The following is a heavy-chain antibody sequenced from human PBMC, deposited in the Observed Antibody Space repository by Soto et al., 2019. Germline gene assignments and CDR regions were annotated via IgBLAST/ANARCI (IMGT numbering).Heavy chain of an antibody. V-gene: IGHV1-69*01. J-gene: IGHJ6*02. CDR3: AGNKHIEVVTAIVYYGMDV. CDR2: IIPIFGTA. CDR1: GGTLSSYA. D-gene: IGHD2-21*02. Sequence: QVQLVQSRAEVKKPGSSVKVSCKASGGTLSSYAISWVRQAPGQGLEWMGGIIPIFGTANYAQKFQGRVTITADESTSTAYMELSSLRSEDTAVYYCAGNKHIEVVTAIVYYGMDVWGQGTTVTVSS.